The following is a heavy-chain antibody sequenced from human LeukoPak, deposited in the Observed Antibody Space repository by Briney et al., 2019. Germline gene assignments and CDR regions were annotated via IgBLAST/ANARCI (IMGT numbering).Heavy chain of an antibody. V-gene: IGHV4-61*02. CDR1: GGSISSGSYY. CDR3: ARIRYFDWLSRFDDAFDI. J-gene: IGHJ3*02. CDR2: IYTSGST. Sequence: SGTLSLTCTVSGGSISSGSYYWSWIRQPAGKGLEWIGRIYTSGSTNYNPSLKSRVTISVDTSKNQFSLKLSSVTAADTAVYYCARIRYFDWLSRFDDAFDIWGQGTMVTVSS. D-gene: IGHD3-9*01.